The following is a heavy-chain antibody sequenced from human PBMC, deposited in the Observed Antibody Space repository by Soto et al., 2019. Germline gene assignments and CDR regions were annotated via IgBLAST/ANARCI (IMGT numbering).Heavy chain of an antibody. V-gene: IGHV3-7*05. CDR3: ARVNSGYYYYGMDV. Sequence: GESLKISCAASGFTFSSYWMSWVRQAPGKGLEWVANIKQDGSEKYYVDSVKGRFTISRDNAKNSLYLQMNSLRAEDTAVYYCARVNSGYYYYGMDVWGQGTTVTVSS. D-gene: IGHD1-26*01. CDR2: IKQDGSEK. J-gene: IGHJ6*02. CDR1: GFTFSSYW.